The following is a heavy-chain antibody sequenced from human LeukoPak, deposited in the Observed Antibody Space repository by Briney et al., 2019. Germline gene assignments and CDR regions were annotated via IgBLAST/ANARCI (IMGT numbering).Heavy chain of an antibody. CDR1: GASISSYY. CDR3: ARVGFGNTPHPIDY. D-gene: IGHD4-23*01. Sequence: SETLSLTCTVSGASISSYYWTWIRQPPGKGLEWIGYIYYTGSTNYNPSLKSRVTISVDTSKNQFSLQLSSVTAADTAVYYCARVGFGNTPHPIDYWGQGTLVTVSS. J-gene: IGHJ4*02. CDR2: IYYTGST. V-gene: IGHV4-59*01.